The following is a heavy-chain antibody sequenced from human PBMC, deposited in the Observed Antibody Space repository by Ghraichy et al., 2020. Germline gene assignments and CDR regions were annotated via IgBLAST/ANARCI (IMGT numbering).Heavy chain of an antibody. Sequence: SETLSLTCTVSGGSVSSGSYYWSWIRQPPGKGLEWIGYIYYSGSTNYNPSLKSRVTISVDTSKNQFSLKLSSVTAADTAVYYCARDGIAVAGTAFGYWGQGTLVTVSS. CDR2: IYYSGST. CDR3: ARDGIAVAGTAFGY. CDR1: GGSVSSGSYY. V-gene: IGHV4-61*01. D-gene: IGHD6-19*01. J-gene: IGHJ4*02.